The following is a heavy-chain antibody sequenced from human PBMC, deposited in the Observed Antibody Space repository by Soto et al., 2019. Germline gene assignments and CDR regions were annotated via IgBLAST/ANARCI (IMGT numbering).Heavy chain of an antibody. V-gene: IGHV4-31*03. CDR2: IYYSGST. CDR3: ARDRMTTRAIDP. CDR1: GGSISSGGYY. D-gene: IGHD4-17*01. J-gene: IGHJ5*02. Sequence: SETLSLTCTVSGGSISSGGYYWSWIRQHPGKGLEWIGYIYYSGSTYYNPSLKSRVTISVDTSKNQFSLKLSSVTAADTAVYYCARDRMTTRAIDPWGQGTLVTVSS.